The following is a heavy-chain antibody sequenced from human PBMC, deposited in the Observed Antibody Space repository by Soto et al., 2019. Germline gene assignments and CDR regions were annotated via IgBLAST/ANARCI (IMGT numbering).Heavy chain of an antibody. J-gene: IGHJ4*02. V-gene: IGHV1-69*01. CDR2: IIPIFGTA. CDR1: GGTFSSYA. D-gene: IGHD3-10*01. Sequence: QVQLVQSGAEVKKPGSSVKVSCKASGGTFSSYAISWVRQAPGQGLEWMGGIIPIFGTANYAQKFQGRVTITADESTSTSYMELSSLRSEDTAVYYCARDGSGGSGSLYDLDYWGQGTLVTVSS. CDR3: ARDGSGGSGSLYDLDY.